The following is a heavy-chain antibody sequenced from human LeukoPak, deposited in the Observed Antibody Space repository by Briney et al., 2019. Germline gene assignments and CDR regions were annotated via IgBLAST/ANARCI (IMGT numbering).Heavy chain of an antibody. CDR3: ASFRGGGDGIVVVPAAMAEDAFDI. Sequence: ASVKVSCKASGGTFSSYAISWVRQAPGQGLEWMGRIIPILGIANYAQKFQGRVTITADKSTSTAYMGLSSLRSEDTAVYYCASFRGGGDGIVVVPAAMAEDAFDIWGQGTMVTVSS. CDR1: GGTFSSYA. D-gene: IGHD2-2*01. CDR2: IIPILGIA. J-gene: IGHJ3*02. V-gene: IGHV1-69*04.